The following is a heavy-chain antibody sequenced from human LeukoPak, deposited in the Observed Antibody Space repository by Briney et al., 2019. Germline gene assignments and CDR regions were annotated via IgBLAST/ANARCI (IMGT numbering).Heavy chain of an antibody. CDR2: IGGSGGSK. D-gene: IGHD6-13*01. Sequence: GGSLRLSCTASGFTFTRHAMSWVRQAPGKGLQWVSTIGGSGGSKFYAESVKGRFTISRDNSKNTLYLQINSLRAEDTAIYYCAKAPMEDSWYIHFDYWGQGTLVTVSS. J-gene: IGHJ4*02. V-gene: IGHV3-23*01. CDR3: AKAPMEDSWYIHFDY. CDR1: GFTFTRHA.